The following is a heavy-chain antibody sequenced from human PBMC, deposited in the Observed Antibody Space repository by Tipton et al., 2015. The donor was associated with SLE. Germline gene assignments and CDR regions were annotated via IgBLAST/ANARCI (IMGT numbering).Heavy chain of an antibody. Sequence: TLSLTCAVSGGSISSSNWWSWVRQPPGKGLEWIGSIYYSGSTYYNPSLKSRVTISVDTSKNQFSLKLSSVTAADTAVYYCARGIQLWLRRDAFDIWGQGTMVTVSS. CDR1: GGSISSSNW. V-gene: IGHV4-4*02. J-gene: IGHJ3*02. CDR2: IYYSGST. D-gene: IGHD5-18*01. CDR3: ARGIQLWLRRDAFDI.